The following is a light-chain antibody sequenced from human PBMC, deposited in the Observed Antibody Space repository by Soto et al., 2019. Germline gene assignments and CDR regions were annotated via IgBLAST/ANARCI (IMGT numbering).Light chain of an antibody. CDR1: QSVLYSSNNKNY. CDR3: QHCSSYSEA. J-gene: IGKJ1*01. CDR2: WAS. V-gene: IGKV4-1*01. Sequence: DIVITQSPDALSVSLGERATLTCKSSQSVLYSSNNKNYVAWYQQKPGQPPQALICWASTRESGVPSRFSGSGSGKEFTLTISSLQPDDFATYCCQHCSSYSEAFGQGTKVDIK.